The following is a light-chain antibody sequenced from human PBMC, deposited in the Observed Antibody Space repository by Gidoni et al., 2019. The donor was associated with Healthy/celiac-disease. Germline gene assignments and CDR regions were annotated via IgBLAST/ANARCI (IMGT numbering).Light chain of an antibody. CDR1: QSISSW. CDR2: KAS. CDR3: QQYNSYLYT. Sequence: DIQMTQSPSTLSASVGDRVTIPYRASQSISSWLAWYQLKPGKAPKLLIYKASSLESGVPSRFSGSGSGTEFTLTISSLQPDDFATYYCQQYNSYLYTFGQGTKLEIK. V-gene: IGKV1-5*03. J-gene: IGKJ2*01.